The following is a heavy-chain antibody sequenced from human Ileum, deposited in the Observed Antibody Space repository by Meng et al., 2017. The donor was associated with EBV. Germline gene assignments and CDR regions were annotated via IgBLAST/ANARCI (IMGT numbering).Heavy chain of an antibody. CDR3: TTDDPQRDH. Sequence: EVQLVESGGGLIQPGGSLRLSCAASGFTVSSNYMSWVRQAPGKGLESVGRIKSKTDGGTIDYVAPVKGRFTISRDDSKNTLYLQMNSLKTEDTAVYYCTTDDPQRDHWGQGTLVTVSS. CDR1: GFTVSSNY. CDR2: IKSKTDGGTI. J-gene: IGHJ4*02. V-gene: IGHV3-15*01.